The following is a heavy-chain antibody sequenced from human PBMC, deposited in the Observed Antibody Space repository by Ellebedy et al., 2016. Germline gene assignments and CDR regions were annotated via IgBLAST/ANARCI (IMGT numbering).Heavy chain of an antibody. CDR3: ARGATVTALDY. CDR2: IIPIFGTA. Sequence: SVKVSXKASGYTFTSYGISWVRQAPGQGLEWMGGIIPIFGTANYAQKFQGRVTITADESTSTAYMELSSLRSEDTAVYYCARGATVTALDYWGQGTLVTVSS. V-gene: IGHV1-69*13. CDR1: GYTFTSYG. D-gene: IGHD2-21*02. J-gene: IGHJ4*02.